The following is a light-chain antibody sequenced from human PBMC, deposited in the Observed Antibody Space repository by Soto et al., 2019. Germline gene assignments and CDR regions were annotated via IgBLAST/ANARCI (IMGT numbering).Light chain of an antibody. V-gene: IGLV2-14*03. CDR2: DVN. CDR1: SSDIGSFTF. J-gene: IGLJ1*01. CDR3: SSYTSSSTHV. Sequence: QSVLTQPASVSGSPGQSITISCTGTSSDIGSFTFVSWYQQHPGKVPKLMIFDVNRRPSGVSDRFSGSKSGNTASLTISGLQAEDYGYYYCSSYTSSSTHVFGSGTKVTVL.